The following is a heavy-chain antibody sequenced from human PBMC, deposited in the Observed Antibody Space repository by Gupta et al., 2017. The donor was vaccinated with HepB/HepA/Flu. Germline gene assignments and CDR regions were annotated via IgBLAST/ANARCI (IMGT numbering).Heavy chain of an antibody. D-gene: IGHD4-11*01. CDR3: ARRLQGWGYYNYGMDA. CDR2: MNPNSGNT. Sequence: QVQLVQSGAEVKKPGASVKVSCKASGYTFTSYDINWVRQATGQGLEWMGWMNPNSGNTGYAQKFKGRVTMTRNTSISTAYMELSSLRSEDTAVYYCARRLQGWGYYNYGMDAWGQGTTVTVSS. CDR1: GYTFTSYD. J-gene: IGHJ6*02. V-gene: IGHV1-8*01.